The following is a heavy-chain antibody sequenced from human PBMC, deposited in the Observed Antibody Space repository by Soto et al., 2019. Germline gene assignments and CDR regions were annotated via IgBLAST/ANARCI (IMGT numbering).Heavy chain of an antibody. CDR1: GFTFSSYS. J-gene: IGHJ6*02. D-gene: IGHD2-15*01. CDR2: ISSSSSTI. CDR3: ARGGSARMDL. Sequence: EVQLVESGGGLVQPGGSLRLSCAASGFTFSSYSMNWVRQAPGKGLEWVSYISSSSSTIYWADAVKGRFTISRDNAKNSLYLQKNSLRAEDTAVYYCARGGSARMDLSGQGTSVAVSS. V-gene: IGHV3-48*01.